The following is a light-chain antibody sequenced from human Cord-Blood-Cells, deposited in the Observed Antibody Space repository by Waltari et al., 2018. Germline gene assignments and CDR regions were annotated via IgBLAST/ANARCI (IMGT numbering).Light chain of an antibody. CDR3: CSYAGSSTWV. CDR1: SSDVGSYNL. V-gene: IGLV2-23*01. CDR2: EGS. Sequence: QSALTQPASVSGSPGQSITISCTGTSSDVGSYNLGSWYQQHPGKATKLMIYEGSKRPSGVSNRFSGSKSGNTASLTISGLQAEDEADYYCCSYAGSSTWVFGGGTKLTVL. J-gene: IGLJ3*02.